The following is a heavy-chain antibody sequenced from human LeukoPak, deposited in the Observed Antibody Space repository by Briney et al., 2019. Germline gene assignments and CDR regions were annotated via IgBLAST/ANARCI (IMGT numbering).Heavy chain of an antibody. CDR3: ARDPRYCSSTSCYPYNWFDP. V-gene: IGHV1-2*02. J-gene: IGHJ5*02. Sequence: ASVKVSCKASGYTFTGYYMHWVRQAPGQGLEWMGWINPNSGGTNYAQKFQGRVTMTRDTSISTAYMELSRLRSDDTAVYYCARDPRYCSSTSCYPYNWFDPWGQGTLVIVSS. CDR1: GYTFTGYY. CDR2: INPNSGGT. D-gene: IGHD2-2*01.